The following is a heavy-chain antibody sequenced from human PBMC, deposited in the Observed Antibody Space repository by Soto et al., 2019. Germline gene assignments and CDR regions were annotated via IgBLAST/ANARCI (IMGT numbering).Heavy chain of an antibody. V-gene: IGHV3-21*06. CDR3: ARDIASPGGDYFDS. CDR1: GFTFRNYN. D-gene: IGHD2-21*01. J-gene: IGHJ4*02. CDR2: ISTGGAYM. Sequence: ESGGGLVKAGGSLRLFCTASGFTFRNYNMNWVRQAPGKGLEWVSSISTGGAYMFYADSVKGRFTISRDNAQNSLCLQIDSPRAEDKAVYYCARDIASPGGDYFDSWGQGTLVTVSS.